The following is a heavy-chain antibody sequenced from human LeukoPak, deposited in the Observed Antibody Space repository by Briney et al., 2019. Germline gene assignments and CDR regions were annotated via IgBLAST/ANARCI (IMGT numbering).Heavy chain of an antibody. CDR3: ARSEVGATGSVAFDI. CDR2: INTDGSST. Sequence: GGSLRLSCAASGFTFSSYWMHWVRKAPGKGLVWASRINTDGSSTSYADSVKGRFTISRDNAKNTLYLQMNSLRAEDTAVYYCARSEVGATGSVAFDIWGQGTMVTVSS. D-gene: IGHD1-26*01. V-gene: IGHV3-74*01. J-gene: IGHJ3*02. CDR1: GFTFSSYW.